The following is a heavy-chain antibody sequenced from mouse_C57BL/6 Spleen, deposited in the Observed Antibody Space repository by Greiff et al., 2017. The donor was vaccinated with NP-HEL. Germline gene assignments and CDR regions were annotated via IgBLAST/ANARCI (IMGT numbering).Heavy chain of an antibody. CDR3: ARHEGYYYAMDY. CDR2: IWSDGST. J-gene: IGHJ4*01. V-gene: IGHV2-6-1*01. D-gene: IGHD2-3*01. Sequence: QVQLKQSGPGLVAPSQSLSITCTVSGFSLTSYGVHWVRQPPGKGLEWLVVIWSDGSTTYNAALKSKLSISKDNSKSQGILKMNSLQTDDTAMYYCARHEGYYYAMDYWGQGTSVTVSS. CDR1: GFSLTSYG.